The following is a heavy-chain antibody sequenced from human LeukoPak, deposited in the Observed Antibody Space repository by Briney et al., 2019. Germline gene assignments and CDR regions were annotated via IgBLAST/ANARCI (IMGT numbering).Heavy chain of an antibody. J-gene: IGHJ6*04. Sequence: ASVKVSCKASGYTFTSYYMRWVRQAPGQGLEWMGIINPSGGSTSYAQKFQGRVTMTRDTSTSTVYMELSSLRSEDTAVYYCARDSMPDSPMVRGVIIYYYYYGMDVWGKGTTVTVSS. V-gene: IGHV1-46*01. D-gene: IGHD3-10*01. CDR2: INPSGGST. CDR3: ARDSMPDSPMVRGVIIYYYYYGMDV. CDR1: GYTFTSYY.